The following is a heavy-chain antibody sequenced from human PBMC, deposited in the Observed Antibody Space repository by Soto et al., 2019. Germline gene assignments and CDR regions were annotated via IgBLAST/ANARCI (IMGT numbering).Heavy chain of an antibody. CDR1: GGSVSSYY. Sequence: QVQLQESGPGLVKPSETLSLTCTVSGGSVSSYYWSWIRQPPGKGLECIGFVIFTGSTTYNPSLKSRITISVDTSKNQFSLKVNSVTAADTAVYYCARDTTSGSYWDFWGQGTLVTVSS. CDR2: VIFTGST. D-gene: IGHD1-26*01. J-gene: IGHJ4*02. V-gene: IGHV4-59*02. CDR3: ARDTTSGSYWDF.